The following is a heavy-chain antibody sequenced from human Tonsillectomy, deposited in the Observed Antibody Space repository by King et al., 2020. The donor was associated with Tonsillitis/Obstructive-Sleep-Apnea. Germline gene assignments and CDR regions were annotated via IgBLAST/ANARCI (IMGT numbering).Heavy chain of an antibody. CDR3: ARPRCSGGSCYSSSIDY. V-gene: IGHV5-51*01. Sequence: QLVQSGAEVKKPGESLKISCKGSGYNFTSYWIGWVRQMPGKGLEWMGIIYPGDSDTRYSPSFQGQVTISADKSISTAYLQWSSLKASDTAMYYCARPRCSGGSCYSSSIDYWGQGTLVTVSS. CDR2: IYPGDSDT. CDR1: GYNFTSYW. D-gene: IGHD2-15*01. J-gene: IGHJ4*02.